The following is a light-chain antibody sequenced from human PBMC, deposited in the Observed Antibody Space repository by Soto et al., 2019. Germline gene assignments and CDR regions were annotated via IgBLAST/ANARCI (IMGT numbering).Light chain of an antibody. V-gene: IGKV1D-12*01. CDR3: QQADSFPSIT. CDR2: AAS. Sequence: DIQMTQSPSSVSASVGDRVTFTCRACQDISGWLAWYQQKPGRAPKLLIYAASTLENGVPSRFSGSGSGTDFTLTISSLQPEDSATYFCQQADSFPSITFGQGTRLEIK. CDR1: QDISGW. J-gene: IGKJ5*01.